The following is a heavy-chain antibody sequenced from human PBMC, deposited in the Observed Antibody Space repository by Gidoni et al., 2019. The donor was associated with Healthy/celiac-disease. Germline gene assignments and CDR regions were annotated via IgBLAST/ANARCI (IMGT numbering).Heavy chain of an antibody. Sequence: EFKLVPSGAGVKKHGESRRISCTGSGYSCTSYWIGWVRQMPGKGLEWMGIIYPGDSDTIYGPTFQGKVTISADKSINTAYLQWSSLKASDTAMYYCARRSYSSLQDAFDIWGQGTMVTVSS. D-gene: IGHD6-13*01. CDR1: GYSCTSYW. CDR2: IYPGDSDT. J-gene: IGHJ3*02. V-gene: IGHV5-51*01. CDR3: ARRSYSSLQDAFDI.